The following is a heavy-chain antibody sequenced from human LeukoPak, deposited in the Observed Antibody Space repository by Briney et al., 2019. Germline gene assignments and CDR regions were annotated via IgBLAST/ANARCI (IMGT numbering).Heavy chain of an antibody. CDR1: GGSFSDYF. V-gene: IGHV4-34*01. D-gene: IGHD1-14*01. J-gene: IGHJ4*02. CDR3: ARRRKSNDS. CDR2: IRPDGST. Sequence: SETLSLTCAVYGGSFSDYFCIRIRQPPGKGLEWIGEIRPDGSTTYNPSLKSRISISLDTSRTHSSLRLRSVAAADTAVYYCARRRKSNDSWGQGSLVTVSS.